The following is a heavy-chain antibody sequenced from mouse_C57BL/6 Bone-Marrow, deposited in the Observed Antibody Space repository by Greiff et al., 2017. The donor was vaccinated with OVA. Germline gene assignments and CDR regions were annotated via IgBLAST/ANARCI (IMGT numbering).Heavy chain of an antibody. CDR1: GYTFTSYW. CDR2: INPSSGYT. CDR3: ARYPWGYWYFDV. Sequence: QVQLKQSGADLAKPGASVKLSCKASGYTFTSYWMHWVKQRPGQGLEWIGYINPSSGYTKYNQKFKDKATLTADKSSSTAYMQLSSLTYEDSAVYYCARYPWGYWYFDVWGTGTTVTVSS. D-gene: IGHD4-1*01. V-gene: IGHV1-7*01. J-gene: IGHJ1*03.